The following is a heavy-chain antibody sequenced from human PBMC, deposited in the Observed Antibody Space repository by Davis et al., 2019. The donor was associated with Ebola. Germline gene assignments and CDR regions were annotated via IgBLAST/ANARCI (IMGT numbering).Heavy chain of an antibody. D-gene: IGHD2-8*02. Sequence: SVKVSCKASGGTFSSYAISWVRQAPRQGLEWMGGILPIFGTANYAQKFQGRVTITADESTSTAYMELSSLRSEDTAVYDCARGGYCTGGVCYLVYWGQGTLVTVSS. J-gene: IGHJ4*02. CDR1: GGTFSSYA. V-gene: IGHV1-69*13. CDR2: ILPIFGTA. CDR3: ARGGYCTGGVCYLVY.